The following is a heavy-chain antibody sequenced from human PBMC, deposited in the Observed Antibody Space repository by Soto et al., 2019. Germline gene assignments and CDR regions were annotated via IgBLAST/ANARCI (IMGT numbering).Heavy chain of an antibody. Sequence: GGSLRLSCAASGFTFSSYAMSWVRQAPGKGLEWVSAISGSGGSTYYADSVKGRFTISRDNSKNTLYLQMNSLRAEDTAVYYCAKGIYYDSSGYYPRLWYYGMDVWGQGTTVTVSS. V-gene: IGHV3-23*01. D-gene: IGHD3-22*01. J-gene: IGHJ6*02. CDR3: AKGIYYDSSGYYPRLWYYGMDV. CDR1: GFTFSSYA. CDR2: ISGSGGST.